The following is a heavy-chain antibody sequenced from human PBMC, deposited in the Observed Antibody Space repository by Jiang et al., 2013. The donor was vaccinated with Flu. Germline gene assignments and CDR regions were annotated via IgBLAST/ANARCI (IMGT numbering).Heavy chain of an antibody. Sequence: GPGLVKPSQTLSLVCSVSGDSINSGGYYWSWIRHHPGKGLESIGYIYNSGTTYYNPSLKSRVTISLDTSKSQFSLRLVSVTAADTATYYCARQVHYGDYVDIWGQGTLVTVSS. CDR3: ARQVHYGDYVDI. J-gene: IGHJ4*02. CDR2: IYNSGTT. CDR1: GDSINSGGYY. D-gene: IGHD4-17*01. V-gene: IGHV4-31*03.